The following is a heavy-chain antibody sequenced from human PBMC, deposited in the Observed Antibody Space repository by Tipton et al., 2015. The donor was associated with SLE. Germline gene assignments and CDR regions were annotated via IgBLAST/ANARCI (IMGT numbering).Heavy chain of an antibody. V-gene: IGHV1-8*01. J-gene: IGHJ4*02. D-gene: IGHD2-15*01. CDR2: MNPNSGNT. CDR3: ARGLYCRPRSGY. CDR1: GYTFTSYD. Sequence: QRVQSGAEVKKPGASVKVSCKASGYTFTSYDINWVRQATGQGLGWMGWMNPNSGNTGYAQKFQGRVTMTRNTSISTAYMEPSSLRSEDTAVSYCARGLYCRPRSGYWGQGTLVTVTS.